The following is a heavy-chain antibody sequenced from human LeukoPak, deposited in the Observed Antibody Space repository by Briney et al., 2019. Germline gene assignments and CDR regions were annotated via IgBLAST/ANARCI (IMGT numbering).Heavy chain of an antibody. Sequence: SETLSLTCTVSGGSISNSSYYWGWIRQPPGKGLEWIGSIYYSGSTYYNPSLKSRVTISVDTSKNQFSLKLSSVTAADTAVYYCANSISMDFEYWGQGTLVTVSS. CDR1: GGSISNSSYY. CDR2: IYYSGST. J-gene: IGHJ4*02. V-gene: IGHV4-39*01. CDR3: ANSISMDFEY. D-gene: IGHD2/OR15-2a*01.